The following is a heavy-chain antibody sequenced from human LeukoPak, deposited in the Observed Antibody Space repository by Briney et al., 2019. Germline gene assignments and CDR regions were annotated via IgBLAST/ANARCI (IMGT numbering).Heavy chain of an antibody. CDR2: ISGSGGST. V-gene: IGHV3-23*01. Sequence: PGGSLRLSCAASGFTFSSYAMSWVRQAPGKGLGWVSAISGSGGSTYYADSVKGRFTISRDNSKNTLYLQMNSLRAEDTAVYYCAKACSGGSCYMGYWGQGTLVTVSS. CDR1: GFTFSSYA. CDR3: AKACSGGSCYMGY. J-gene: IGHJ4*02. D-gene: IGHD2-15*01.